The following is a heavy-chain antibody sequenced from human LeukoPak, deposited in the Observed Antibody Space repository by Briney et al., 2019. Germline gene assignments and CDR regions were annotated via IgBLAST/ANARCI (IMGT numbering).Heavy chain of an antibody. V-gene: IGHV5-51*01. J-gene: IGHJ4*02. Sequence: GESLKISCKGSGYRFPKSWIGWVRQMPGKGLEWMGIIYPDDSRTKYSPSFQGQVTMSVDKSISTAYLQWSSLKASDTAIYYRARPNYGSADYWGQGTLLTVSS. D-gene: IGHD3-10*01. CDR1: GYRFPKSW. CDR2: IYPDDSRT. CDR3: ARPNYGSADY.